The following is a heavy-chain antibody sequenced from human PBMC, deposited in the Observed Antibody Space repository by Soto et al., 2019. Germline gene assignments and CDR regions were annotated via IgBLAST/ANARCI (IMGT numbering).Heavy chain of an antibody. J-gene: IGHJ4*02. V-gene: IGHV4-30-4*02. CDR3: AKDADVGYSNGWFPDY. Sequence: PSETLSLTCTVSGGSISSGDYCWSWIRQPPGKGLEWIGYIYYSGSTYYNPSLKSRVTISVDNSKNTLYLQMNSLRAEDTAVYYCAKDADVGYSNGWFPDYWGQGTLVTVSS. CDR1: GGSISSGDYC. D-gene: IGHD6-19*01. CDR2: IYYSGST.